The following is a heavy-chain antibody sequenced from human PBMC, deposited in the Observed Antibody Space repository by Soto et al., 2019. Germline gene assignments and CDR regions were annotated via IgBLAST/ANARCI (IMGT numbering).Heavy chain of an antibody. D-gene: IGHD3-3*01. Sequence: SETLSLTCSVSGGSISSSSHYWDWIRQPPGKGLEWIGSIYYSGSTYYNPSLKSRVAMSVDTSKNQFSLKLTSVTAADTAVYYCARHGPPAPRGFLDNWGQGTLVTVSS. V-gene: IGHV4-39*01. CDR2: IYYSGST. J-gene: IGHJ4*02. CDR3: ARHGPPAPRGFLDN. CDR1: GGSISSSSHY.